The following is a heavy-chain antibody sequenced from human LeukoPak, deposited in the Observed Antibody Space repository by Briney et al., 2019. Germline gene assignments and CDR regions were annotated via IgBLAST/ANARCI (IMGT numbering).Heavy chain of an antibody. CDR2: ISYDGTKK. CDR1: GFTFSSFS. Sequence: PGGSLRLSCAASGFTFSSFSMHWVRQAPGKGLGSLAVISYDGTKKYYADSVKGRFTISRDNSKNTLYLQMNSLRVEDTAVYYCARDQGQEPTSAAGAFDYWGQGTLVTVSS. D-gene: IGHD6-13*01. J-gene: IGHJ4*02. V-gene: IGHV3-30*04. CDR3: ARDQGQEPTSAAGAFDY.